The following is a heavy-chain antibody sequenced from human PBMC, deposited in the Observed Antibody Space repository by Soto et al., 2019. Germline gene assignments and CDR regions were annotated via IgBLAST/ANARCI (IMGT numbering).Heavy chain of an antibody. D-gene: IGHD3-22*01. CDR2: INPGNGNT. Sequence: ASVKGSCTASGYTFTSYGINWVRQAPGRGLEWMGWINPGNGNTKYSQQFQGRVIIDRDTSASTAYMELSSLRSEDTAVYYCARGGYFDSSNYLAYWGLGTLVTVSS. V-gene: IGHV1-3*01. CDR1: GYTFTSYG. CDR3: ARGGYFDSSNYLAY. J-gene: IGHJ4*02.